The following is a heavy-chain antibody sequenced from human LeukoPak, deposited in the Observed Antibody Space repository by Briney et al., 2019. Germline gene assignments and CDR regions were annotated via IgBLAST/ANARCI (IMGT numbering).Heavy chain of an antibody. V-gene: IGHV1-2*02. Sequence: GASVKVSCKASGYTFTGYYIHWVRQAPGQGLEWMGWINPKSGGTNSAQKFQGRVTMTRDTSISTAYMELSRLRSGDTAAYYCARVREQLERRPTPHDAFDIWGQGTMVTVSS. J-gene: IGHJ3*02. CDR1: GYTFTGYY. CDR2: INPKSGGT. CDR3: ARVREQLERRPTPHDAFDI. D-gene: IGHD1-1*01.